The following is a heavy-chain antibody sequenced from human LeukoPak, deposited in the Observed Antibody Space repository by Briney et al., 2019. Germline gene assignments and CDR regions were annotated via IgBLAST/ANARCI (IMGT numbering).Heavy chain of an antibody. V-gene: IGHV3-20*01. CDR2: INWNGGST. J-gene: IGHJ4*02. CDR1: GFTFDDHG. Sequence: GGSLRLSCAASGFTFDDHGMSWVRQAPGKGLEWVSGINWNGGSTGYADSVKGRFTISRDSAKNSLYLQMNSLRAEDTALYHCARFSAVAGTDYWGQGTQVTVSS. D-gene: IGHD6-19*01. CDR3: ARFSAVAGTDY.